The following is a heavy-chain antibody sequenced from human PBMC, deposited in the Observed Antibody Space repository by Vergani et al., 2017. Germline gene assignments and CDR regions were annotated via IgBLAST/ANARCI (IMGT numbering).Heavy chain of an antibody. CDR2: IYYSENK. CDR3: AICVRDEGMIYGGTGENWFDP. J-gene: IGHJ5*02. CDR1: GGSITYGAFY. Sequence: QVQLQESGPGLVKPSETLSLTCTVSGGSITYGAFYWGWIRQSPGKGLEWIGSIYYSENKFYNPSLESRVTLSIDTTKNQFSLKLKSVTAADTTVYYCAICVRDEGMIYGGTGENWFDPWGQGTLVTVSS. V-gene: IGHV4-39*01. D-gene: IGHD3-22*01.